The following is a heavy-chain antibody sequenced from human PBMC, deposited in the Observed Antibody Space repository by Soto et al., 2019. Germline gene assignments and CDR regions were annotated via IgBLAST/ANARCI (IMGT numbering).Heavy chain of an antibody. D-gene: IGHD4-4*01. V-gene: IGHV1-8*02. J-gene: IGHJ5*02. CDR3: ASMATFGTVTRFHP. CDR1: GYTFINYD. CDR2: MNPGSGKT. Sequence: QVQLVQSGAEVKEPGASVRVSCKASGYTFINYDISWVRQATGQGLEWMGWMNPGSGKTGYANKFQGRVTMTRDASKFTGHLVLRSLTSEDSAVYYCASMATFGTVTRFHPWGQGTLVDLSS.